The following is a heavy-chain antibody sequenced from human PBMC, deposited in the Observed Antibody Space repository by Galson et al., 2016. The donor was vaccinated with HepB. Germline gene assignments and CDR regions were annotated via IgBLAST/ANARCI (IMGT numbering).Heavy chain of an antibody. D-gene: IGHD2-15*01. V-gene: IGHV1-69*13. CDR1: GGTFNYNA. J-gene: IGHJ5*02. Sequence: SVKVSCKASGGTFNYNAISWVRQAPGQGLEWMGGIIPIFGTVNYAQRFQGRLTITADESTSPAYMELSSLTSEDTAVYYCARSPIVVVVSATWSWFDPWGQGTLVIVSS. CDR2: IIPIFGTV. CDR3: ARSPIVVVVSATWSWFDP.